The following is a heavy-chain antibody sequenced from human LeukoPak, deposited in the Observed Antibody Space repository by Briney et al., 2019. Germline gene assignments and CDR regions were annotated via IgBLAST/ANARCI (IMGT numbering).Heavy chain of an antibody. V-gene: IGHV3-23*01. CDR3: ARAYSNSYFDY. D-gene: IGHD6-6*01. Sequence: GGTLRLSCAASGFTLRSSDMNWIRQAPGKGLEWVSAISGSVGGTTYYANSVKGRFTISRDNSKNTLHLQMTSLRAEDTAVYYCARAYSNSYFDYWGQGTLVTVSS. J-gene: IGHJ4*02. CDR1: GFTLRSSD. CDR2: ISGSVGGTT.